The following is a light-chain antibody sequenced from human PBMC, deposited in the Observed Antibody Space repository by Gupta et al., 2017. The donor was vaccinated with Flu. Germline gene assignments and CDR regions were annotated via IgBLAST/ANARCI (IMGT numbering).Light chain of an antibody. CDR1: ALSKQY. Sequence: YQLTQPPAMSVSPGQTANITCSGAALSKQYVYWYRQRPGQAPVLLIFKDTERASGIPDRISGSSSGTRVTLTIRGVQTEDEADYYCQSADITGASRVFGGGT. J-gene: IGLJ3*02. CDR2: KDT. V-gene: IGLV3-25*02. CDR3: QSADITGASRV.